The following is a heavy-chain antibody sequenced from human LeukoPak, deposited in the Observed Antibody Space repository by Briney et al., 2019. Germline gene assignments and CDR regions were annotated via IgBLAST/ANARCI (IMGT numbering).Heavy chain of an antibody. CDR2: IGTADVYT. D-gene: IGHD3-10*01. Sequence: PGGSLRLSSAASGFTSSSYGMSWVRPGPGKGLEWVSTIGTADVYTFYADSVKGRFTNSRDNSKNTLSLQMNSVRAEDTAVYYCAKAVVLSGMSRVFDYWGQGTLVTVSS. J-gene: IGHJ4*02. CDR3: AKAVVLSGMSRVFDY. CDR1: GFTSSSYG. V-gene: IGHV3-23*01.